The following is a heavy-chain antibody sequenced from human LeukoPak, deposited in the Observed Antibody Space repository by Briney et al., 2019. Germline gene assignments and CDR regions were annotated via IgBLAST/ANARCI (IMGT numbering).Heavy chain of an antibody. Sequence: AGGSLRLSCAASGFTFSSYSMNWVRQAPGKGLESVSYISSSSSTIYYADSVKGRFTISRDNAKNSLYLQMNSLRAEDTAVYYCARSGRLVVPAADANWGQGTLVTVSS. J-gene: IGHJ4*02. CDR2: ISSSSSTI. D-gene: IGHD2-2*01. CDR3: ARSGRLVVPAADAN. V-gene: IGHV3-48*04. CDR1: GFTFSSYS.